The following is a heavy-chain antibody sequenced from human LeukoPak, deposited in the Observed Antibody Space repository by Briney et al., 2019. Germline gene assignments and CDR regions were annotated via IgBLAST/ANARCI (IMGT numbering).Heavy chain of an antibody. CDR1: GFTFSTYS. CDR3: ARKPGDYDRSDY. Sequence: GGSLRLSCAASGFTFSTYSMNWVRQPPGKGLEWVSSISSRGSYIYYADSVKGRFTISRDNAKNSLYLQMNSLRAEDTAVYYCARKPGDYDRSDYWGQGTLVTVSS. J-gene: IGHJ4*02. CDR2: ISSRGSYI. V-gene: IGHV3-21*01. D-gene: IGHD4-17*01.